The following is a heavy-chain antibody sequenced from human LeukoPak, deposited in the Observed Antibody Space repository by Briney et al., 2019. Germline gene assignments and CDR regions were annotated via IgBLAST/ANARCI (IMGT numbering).Heavy chain of an antibody. CDR1: GYTFTSYG. CDR2: ISAYNGNT. CDR3: ARDLLEHIVVVTAIPAGY. J-gene: IGHJ4*02. D-gene: IGHD2-21*02. Sequence: ASVKVSCKXSGYTFTSYGISWVRQAPGQGLEWMGWISAYNGNTNYAQKLQGRVTMTTDTSTSTAYMELRSLRSVDTAVYYCARDLLEHIVVVTAIPAGYWGQGTLVTVSS. V-gene: IGHV1-18*01.